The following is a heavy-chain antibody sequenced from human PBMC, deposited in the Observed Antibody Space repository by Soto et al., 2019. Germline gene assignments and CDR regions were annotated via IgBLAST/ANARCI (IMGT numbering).Heavy chain of an antibody. D-gene: IGHD5-12*01. CDR3: AREKGYISGPKNFDY. V-gene: IGHV4-38-2*02. CDR2: IYDSGSS. Sequence: SETLSLTCTVSGYSINSDDYWGWIRQPPGKGLEWIGYIYDSGSSYYNPSLKSRVTMSVDTSKNQFSLKLSSVTAADTAAYYCAREKGYISGPKNFDYWGQGTLVTVSS. CDR1: GYSINSDDY. J-gene: IGHJ4*02.